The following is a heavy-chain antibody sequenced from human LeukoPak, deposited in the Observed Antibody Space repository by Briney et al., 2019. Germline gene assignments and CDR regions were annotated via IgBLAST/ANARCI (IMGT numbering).Heavy chain of an antibody. D-gene: IGHD3-22*01. J-gene: IGHJ4*02. CDR2: IYPGDSDT. V-gene: IGHV5-51*01. Sequence: GESLKISCKGSGYSFTSYWISWVRQMPGKGLEWMGIIYPGDSDTRYSPSFQGQVTISADKSISTAYLQWSSLKASDTAMYYCARQFGSYHYDSSAYYYYFDYWAQGTLVTVSS. CDR3: ARQFGSYHYDSSAYYYYFDY. CDR1: GYSFTSYW.